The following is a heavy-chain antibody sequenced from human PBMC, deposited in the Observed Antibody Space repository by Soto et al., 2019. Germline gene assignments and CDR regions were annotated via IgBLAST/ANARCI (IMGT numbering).Heavy chain of an antibody. V-gene: IGHV1-8*01. J-gene: IGHJ3*02. CDR1: GYTFTSYD. D-gene: IGHD2-2*01. CDR3: ARDCRFTSCYYHDAFDI. Sequence: QVQLVQSGAEVKKPGASVQVSCKASGYTFTSYDINWVRQATGQGLEWMGWMNPNSGNTGYAQKFQGRVTMIRNTSISTAYMELSSLRSEDTAVYYCARDCRFTSCYYHDAFDIWGQGTMVTVSS. CDR2: MNPNSGNT.